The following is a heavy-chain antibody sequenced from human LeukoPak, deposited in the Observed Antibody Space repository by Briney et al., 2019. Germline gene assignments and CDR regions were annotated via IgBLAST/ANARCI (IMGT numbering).Heavy chain of an antibody. J-gene: IGHJ5*02. CDR1: GFTFSSYG. D-gene: IGHD2-2*01. CDR2: IWYDGSNK. V-gene: IGHV3-33*01. CDR3: ARAPTSSYNWFDP. Sequence: PGGSLRLSCAASGFTFSSYGMHWVRQAPGKGLEWVAVIWYDGSNKYYADSVKGRFTISIDNSKNTLYLQMDSLRAEDTAVYYCARAPTSSYNWFDPWGQGTLVTVSS.